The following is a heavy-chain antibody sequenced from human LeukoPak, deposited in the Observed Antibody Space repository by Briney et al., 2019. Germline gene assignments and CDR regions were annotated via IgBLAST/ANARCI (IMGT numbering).Heavy chain of an antibody. CDR1: GYTFTSYD. D-gene: IGHD3-3*01. CDR3: ARGPLFWSGYSDDAFDI. J-gene: IGHJ3*02. V-gene: IGHV1-8*03. CDR2: MNPNSGNT. Sequence: ASVKVSCKASGYTFTSYDINWVRQATGQGLEWMGWMNPNSGNTGYAQKFQGRVTITRNTSISTAYMELSSLRSEDTAVYYCARGPLFWSGYSDDAFDIWGQGTMVTVSS.